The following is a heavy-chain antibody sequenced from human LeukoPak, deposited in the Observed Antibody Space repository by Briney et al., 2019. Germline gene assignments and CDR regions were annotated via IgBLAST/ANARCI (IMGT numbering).Heavy chain of an antibody. V-gene: IGHV3-74*01. Sequence: GGSLRLSCAASGYTFSSYWMHWVRHAPEKGLVWVSRINSDGSSTSYADSVKGRFTISRDNAKNTLYLQMNSLRAEDTAVYYCARAFGYSSGWYDYWGQGTPVTVSS. D-gene: IGHD6-19*01. J-gene: IGHJ4*02. CDR1: GYTFSSYW. CDR2: INSDGSST. CDR3: ARAFGYSSGWYDY.